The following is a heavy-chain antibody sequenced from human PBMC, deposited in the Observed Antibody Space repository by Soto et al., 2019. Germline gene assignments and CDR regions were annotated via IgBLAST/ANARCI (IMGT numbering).Heavy chain of an antibody. CDR3: ARDAGYGGNLPFDY. J-gene: IGHJ4*02. CDR1: GYTFTSYA. CDR2: INAGNGNT. Sequence: ASVKVSCKASGYTFTSYAMHWVRQAPGQRLEWVGWINAGNGNTKYSQKFQGRVTITRDTSASTAYMELSSLRSEDTAVYYCARDAGYGGNLPFDYWGQGTLVTVSS. V-gene: IGHV1-3*01. D-gene: IGHD4-17*01.